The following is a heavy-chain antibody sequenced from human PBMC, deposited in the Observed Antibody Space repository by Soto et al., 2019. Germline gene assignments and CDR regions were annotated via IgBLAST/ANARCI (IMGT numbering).Heavy chain of an antibody. CDR2: IIPILGIA. CDR1: GGTFSSYT. J-gene: IGHJ5*02. D-gene: IGHD2-2*01. Sequence: QVQLVQSGAEVKKPGSSVKVSCKASGGTFSSYTISWVRQAPGQGLEWIGRIIPILGIANYAQKFQGRVTITADKSTSTAYMELSSLRSEDTAVYYCARDCSSTSCYFVNWFDPWGQGTLVTVSS. V-gene: IGHV1-69*08. CDR3: ARDCSSTSCYFVNWFDP.